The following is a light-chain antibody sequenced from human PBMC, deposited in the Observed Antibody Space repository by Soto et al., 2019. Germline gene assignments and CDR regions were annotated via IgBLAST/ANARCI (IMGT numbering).Light chain of an antibody. CDR2: DAS. Sequence: EIVLTHSPDTLSLSPGERATLSCRASLTVTNNYLAWYQQKAGQAPRLVIYDASTRATGIPDRFSASGSGTDFTLTISRLEPEDFAVYFCQKYASEPLTFGQGTKVEVK. V-gene: IGKV3-20*01. CDR3: QKYASEPLT. CDR1: LTVTNNY. J-gene: IGKJ1*01.